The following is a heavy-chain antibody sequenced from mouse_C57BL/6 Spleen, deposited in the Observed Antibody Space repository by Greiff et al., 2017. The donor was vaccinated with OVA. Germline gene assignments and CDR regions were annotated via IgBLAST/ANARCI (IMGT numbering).Heavy chain of an antibody. J-gene: IGHJ2*01. D-gene: IGHD1-1*01. V-gene: IGHV1-69*01. CDR1: GYTFTSYW. CDR3: ARETTDYFDY. Sequence: VQLQQPGAELVMPGASVKLSCKASGYTFTSYWMPWVKQRPGQGLEWIGEIDPSDSYTNYNQKFKGKSTLTVDKSSSTAYMQLSSLTAEDSAVYYCARETTDYFDYWGQGTTLTVSS. CDR2: IDPSDSYT.